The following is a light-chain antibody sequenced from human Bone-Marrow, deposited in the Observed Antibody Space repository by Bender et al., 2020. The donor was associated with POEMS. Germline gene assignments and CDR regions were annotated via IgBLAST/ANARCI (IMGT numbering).Light chain of an antibody. J-gene: IGLJ3*02. CDR3: SSFTSRSTLV. CDR1: STDIGGHNH. V-gene: IGLV2-8*01. CDR2: EVA. Sequence: QSALTQPPSASGSPGQSVTISCTGTSTDIGGHNHVSWYQQHPGKDPKLMIYEVAKRPSGVPDRFSGSKSGNTASLTISGLQTEDEADYYCSSFTSRSTLVFGGGTKLTVL.